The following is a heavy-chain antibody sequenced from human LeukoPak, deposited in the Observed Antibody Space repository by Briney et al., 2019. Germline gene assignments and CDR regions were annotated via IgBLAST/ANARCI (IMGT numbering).Heavy chain of an antibody. CDR3: ARVGGVVGPAALYEGWFDP. CDR1: GGTFSSYA. CDR2: IIPIFGTA. J-gene: IGHJ5*02. V-gene: IGHV1-69*05. D-gene: IGHD2-2*01. Sequence: SVKVSCKASGGTFSSYAISWVRQAPGQGLEWMGGIIPIFGTANYAQKFQGRVTITTDESTSTAYMELSSLRSEDTAVYYCARVGGVVGPAALYEGWFDPWGQGTLVTVSS.